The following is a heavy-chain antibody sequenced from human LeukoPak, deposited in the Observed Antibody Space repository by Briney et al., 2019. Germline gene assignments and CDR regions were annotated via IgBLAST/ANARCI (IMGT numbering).Heavy chain of an antibody. CDR2: IIPIFGST. Sequence: GASVKVSCKASGDTFSTSTISWVRQAPGQRLEWMGKIIPIFGSTNYAQKFQGRVTITADESTSTAYMELSSLRSDDTAVYYCARDLTTASGKDIVIRPQGAPLDYWGQGTLVTVSS. V-gene: IGHV1-69*13. CDR1: GDTFSTST. D-gene: IGHD2-8*01. CDR3: ARDLTTASGKDIVIRPQGAPLDY. J-gene: IGHJ4*02.